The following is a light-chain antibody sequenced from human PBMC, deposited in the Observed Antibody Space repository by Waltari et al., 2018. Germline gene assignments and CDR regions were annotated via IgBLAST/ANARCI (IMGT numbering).Light chain of an antibody. CDR2: WAS. CDR1: QDILYNSNNKNY. J-gene: IGKJ4*01. Sequence: DIVMTQSPGSLVVSLGERATINCKSGQDILYNSNNKNYLAWYQHKPGQSPKLLFYWASTRASGVPDRFSGSESGTDFTLTISRVQAEDVAIYYCQQYYKTPSFGGGTKVE. CDR3: QQYYKTPS. V-gene: IGKV4-1*01.